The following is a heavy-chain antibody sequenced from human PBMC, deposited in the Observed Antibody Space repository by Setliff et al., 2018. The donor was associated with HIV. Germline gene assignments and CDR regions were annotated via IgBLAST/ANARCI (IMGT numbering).Heavy chain of an antibody. V-gene: IGHV1-46*01. CDR2: INPSGGTT. J-gene: IGHJ2*01. Sequence: ASVKVSCKPSGYSFTNHYMHWVRQAPGQGLEWMGIINPSGGTTSYAQHFQDRVTMTRDTSTSTDYMELSSLRSDDTAVYYCARVSSSWTGGYFDLWGRGTLVTVSS. D-gene: IGHD6-13*01. CDR3: ARVSSSWTGGYFDL. CDR1: GYSFTNHY.